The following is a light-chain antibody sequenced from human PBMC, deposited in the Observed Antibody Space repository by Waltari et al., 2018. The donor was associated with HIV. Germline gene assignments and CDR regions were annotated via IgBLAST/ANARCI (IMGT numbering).Light chain of an antibody. CDR2: EVT. CDR3: CSYAGSSTLYV. J-gene: IGLJ1*01. V-gene: IGLV2-23*02. CDR1: SSDVGSDNL. Sequence: QSALTQPASVSGSPGQSITISCTGTSSDVGSDNLVSWYQHHPGKAPNLLIYEVTKRPSGVSNRFSGSKSGNTASLTISGLQAEDEADFYCCSYAGSSTLYVFGTGTTVTVL.